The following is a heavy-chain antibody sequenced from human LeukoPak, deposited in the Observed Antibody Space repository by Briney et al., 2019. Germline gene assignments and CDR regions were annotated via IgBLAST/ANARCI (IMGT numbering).Heavy chain of an antibody. Sequence: ASVKVSCKASGYTFTSYGISWVRQAPGQGLEWMGWISAYNGNTNYAQKLQGRVTMTTDTSTSTAYMELRSLRSDDTAVYYCAREGYSSSWYGLANNWFDPWGQGTLVTVSS. D-gene: IGHD6-13*01. V-gene: IGHV1-18*01. CDR2: ISAYNGNT. CDR1: GYTFTSYG. CDR3: AREGYSSSWYGLANNWFDP. J-gene: IGHJ5*02.